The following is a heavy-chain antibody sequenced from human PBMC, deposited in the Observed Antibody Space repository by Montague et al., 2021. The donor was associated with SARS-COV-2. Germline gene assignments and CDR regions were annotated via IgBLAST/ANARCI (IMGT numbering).Heavy chain of an antibody. Sequence: SETLSLTCSVSGHSIWSSDWWTWVRQPPGKGLEWIGEIYHSGSTTYNPSLKSRVTISVDKSKNQFSLTLTSLTAADKAVYYCARAQKTISGMLIPPYYFDFWGQGTLVTVSS. V-gene: IGHV4-4*02. CDR1: GHSIWSSDW. CDR3: ARAQKTISGMLIPPYYFDF. D-gene: IGHD3-3*01. J-gene: IGHJ4*02. CDR2: IYHSGST.